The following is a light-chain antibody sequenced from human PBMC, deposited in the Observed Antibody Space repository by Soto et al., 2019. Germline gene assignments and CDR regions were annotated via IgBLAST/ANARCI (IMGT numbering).Light chain of an antibody. CDR3: QQYNNWPYT. Sequence: EIMMTQSPATLSVSPGERATLSCWSSQSISSNLAWYQHKRGQAPRLLFYGASTRTTGVPARFSGSGSGTGFTLTLSSLQSEDFATYYCQQYNNWPYTFGQGTKLEIK. CDR1: QSISSN. CDR2: GAS. V-gene: IGKV3-15*01. J-gene: IGKJ2*01.